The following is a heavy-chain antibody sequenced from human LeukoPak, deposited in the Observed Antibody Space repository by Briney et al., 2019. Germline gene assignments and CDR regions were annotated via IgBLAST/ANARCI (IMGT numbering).Heavy chain of an antibody. D-gene: IGHD1-26*01. Sequence: ASVTVSFKASGYPFTDFPISWVRLAPGQGFEWMGWIITFNGDTNYAQKFHGRVTMTRNTSPNTVDMELKNLTSDDTAVYYCARGPPGNQRFYDSWGQGTLVTVSS. CDR1: GYPFTDFP. CDR3: ARGPPGNQRFYDS. J-gene: IGHJ5*01. CDR2: IITFNGDT. V-gene: IGHV1-18*01.